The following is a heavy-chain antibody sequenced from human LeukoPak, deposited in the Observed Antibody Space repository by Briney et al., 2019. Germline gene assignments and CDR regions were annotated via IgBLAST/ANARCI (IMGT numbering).Heavy chain of an antibody. Sequence: PSETLSLTCAVYGGSFSGYYWSWIRQPPGKGLEWIGEINHSGGTNYNPSLKSRVTISVDTSKNQFSLKLSSVTAADTAVYYCARLYIAARKNFDYWGQGTLVTVSS. CDR2: INHSGGT. D-gene: IGHD6-6*01. J-gene: IGHJ4*02. V-gene: IGHV4-34*01. CDR1: GGSFSGYY. CDR3: ARLYIAARKNFDY.